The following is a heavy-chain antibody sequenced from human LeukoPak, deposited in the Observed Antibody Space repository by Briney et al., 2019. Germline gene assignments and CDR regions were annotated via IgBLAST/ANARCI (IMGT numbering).Heavy chain of an antibody. D-gene: IGHD2-15*01. CDR2: IYYSGST. CDR1: GGSISSYY. V-gene: IGHV4-59*01. J-gene: IGHJ6*03. Sequence: SETLSLTCTVSGGSISSYYWSWIRQPPGKGLEWIGYIYYSGSTNYNPSLKSRVTISVDTSKNQFSLELSSVTAADTAVYYCARVGRKGVVVAATRFYYYYMDVWGKGTTVTISS. CDR3: ARVGRKGVVVAATRFYYYYMDV.